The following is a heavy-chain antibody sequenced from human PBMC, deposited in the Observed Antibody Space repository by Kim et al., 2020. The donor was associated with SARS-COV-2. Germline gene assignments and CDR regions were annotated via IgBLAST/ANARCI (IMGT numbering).Heavy chain of an antibody. CDR2: INHSGRT. D-gene: IGHD3-10*01. V-gene: IGHV4-34*01. J-gene: IGHJ2*01. CDR3: ARRLSNTSGWGSHYCDL. Sequence: SETLSLTCAVYGGSFSGYYWSWIRQPPGKWLEWIGEINHSGRTNYNPSLKSRVTISVDTSKNQFSLNLTSVTAADTAVYYCARRLSNTSGWGSHYCDLWG. CDR1: GGSFSGYY.